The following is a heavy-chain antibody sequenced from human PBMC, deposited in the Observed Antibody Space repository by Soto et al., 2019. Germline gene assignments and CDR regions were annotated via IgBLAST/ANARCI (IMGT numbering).Heavy chain of an antibody. CDR3: AREGSSSRFGY. V-gene: IGHV1-18*01. J-gene: IGHJ4*02. D-gene: IGHD6-6*01. CDR1: GYTFTSYG. Sequence: ASVKVSCKASGYTFTSYGISWVRQAPGQGLEWMGWISAYNGNTNYAQKLQGRVTMTRDTSTSTAYMELSSLRSEDTAVYYCAREGSSSRFGYWGQGTLVTVSS. CDR2: ISAYNGNT.